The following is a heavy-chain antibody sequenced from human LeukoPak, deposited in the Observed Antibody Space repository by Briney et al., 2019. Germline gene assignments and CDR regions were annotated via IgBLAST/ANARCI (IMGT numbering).Heavy chain of an antibody. J-gene: IGHJ6*03. V-gene: IGHV3-21*01. D-gene: IGHD3-10*01. CDR2: ISSSSSYI. CDR3: ARDGGKDGSGKYYYYYYYMDV. CDR1: GFTFSSYG. Sequence: GGSLRLSCAASGFTFSSYGMSWVRQAPGKGLEWVSSISSSSSYIYYADSVKGRFTISRDNAKNSLYLQMNSLRAEDTAVYYCARDGGKDGSGKYYYYYYYMDVWGKGTTVTVSS.